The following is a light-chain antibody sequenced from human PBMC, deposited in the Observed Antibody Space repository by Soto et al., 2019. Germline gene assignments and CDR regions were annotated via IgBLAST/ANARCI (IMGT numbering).Light chain of an antibody. Sequence: DIQMTQSPSSLSASVEDRVIITCRASQSISDHLNWYQQKPGKAPKLLIFAASSLQSGVPSRFSGSRSGADFTLIINSLQPEDFATYYCQQTYSTPPTFGGGTKVDIK. CDR3: QQTYSTPPT. CDR1: QSISDH. V-gene: IGKV1-39*01. J-gene: IGKJ4*01. CDR2: AAS.